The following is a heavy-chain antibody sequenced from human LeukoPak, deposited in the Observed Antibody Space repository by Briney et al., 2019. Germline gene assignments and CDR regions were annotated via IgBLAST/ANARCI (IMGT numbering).Heavy chain of an antibody. Sequence: SSETLSLTCTVSGGSISSSSYYWGWIRQPPGKGLEWIGSIYYSGSTYYNPSLKSRVTISVDTSKNQFSLKLSSVTAADTAVYYCAKLSLTIFGVVILTYFDYWGQGTLVTVSS. CDR1: GGSISSSSYY. J-gene: IGHJ4*02. CDR2: IYYSGST. V-gene: IGHV4-39*01. CDR3: AKLSLTIFGVVILTYFDY. D-gene: IGHD3-3*01.